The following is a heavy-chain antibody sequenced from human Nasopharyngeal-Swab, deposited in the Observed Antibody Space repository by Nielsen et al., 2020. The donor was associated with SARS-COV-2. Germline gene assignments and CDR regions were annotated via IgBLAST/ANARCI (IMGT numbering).Heavy chain of an antibody. CDR3: ATAPPIRYGEETGWFDP. Sequence: ASVNVPCKASRYNFTGYYMHWVRQAPGKGLEWMGGFDPEDGETIYAQKFQGRVTMTEDTSTDTAYMELSSLRSEDTAVYYCATAPPIRYGEETGWFDPWGQGTLVTVSS. D-gene: IGHD4-17*01. CDR2: FDPEDGET. V-gene: IGHV1-24*01. J-gene: IGHJ5*02. CDR1: RYNFTGYY.